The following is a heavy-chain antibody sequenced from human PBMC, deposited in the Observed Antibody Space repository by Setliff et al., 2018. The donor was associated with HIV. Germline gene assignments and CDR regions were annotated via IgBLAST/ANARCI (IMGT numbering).Heavy chain of an antibody. J-gene: IGHJ6*03. Sequence: PGGSLRLSCATSAFTFDDHAMHWVRQAPGKGLEWVSFIYSDGRTYYADSVKGLFTISRDNSKNTLWLQMNSLRAEDTAVYYCARAEGYYDNSVNPGRYYYYYMDVWGKGTTVTVSS. CDR2: IYSDGRT. CDR3: ARAEGYYDNSVNPGRYYYYYMDV. V-gene: IGHV3-53*01. CDR1: AFTFDDHA. D-gene: IGHD3-22*01.